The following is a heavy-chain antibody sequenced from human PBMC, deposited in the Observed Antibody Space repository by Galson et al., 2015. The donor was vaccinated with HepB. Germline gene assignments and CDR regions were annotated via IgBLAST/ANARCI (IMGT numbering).Heavy chain of an antibody. CDR1: GFMFSGSA. Sequence: SLRLSCAASGFMFSGSAIHWVRQASGKGLEWIGRIRSERNSHATSYGQSVQGRFTMSRDDSENTAYLQMNSLKTDDTAVYCTRRSLGMSTVWLDLWGQGTLVTVSS. CDR2: IRSERNSHAT. V-gene: IGHV3-73*01. CDR3: TRRSLGMSTVWLDL. J-gene: IGHJ5*02. D-gene: IGHD1-1*01.